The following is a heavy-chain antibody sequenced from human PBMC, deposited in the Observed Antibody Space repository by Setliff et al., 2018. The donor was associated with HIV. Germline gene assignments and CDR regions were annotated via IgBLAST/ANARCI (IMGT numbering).Heavy chain of an antibody. CDR3: ARAGGGATDQAFDI. D-gene: IGHD2-2*01. Sequence: ASVKVSCKASGYTFTSDYIHWVRQAPGQGLEWMGIINPAGNPTSYAQKLQGGLTVTTDTSTGTLYMELSNLRSDDSAVYYCARAGGGATDQAFDIWGQGTMVTVSS. CDR2: INPAGNPT. CDR1: GYTFTSDY. J-gene: IGHJ3*02. V-gene: IGHV1-46*01.